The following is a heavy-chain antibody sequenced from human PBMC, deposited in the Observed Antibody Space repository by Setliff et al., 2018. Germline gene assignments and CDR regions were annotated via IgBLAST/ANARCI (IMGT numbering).Heavy chain of an antibody. D-gene: IGHD2-2*01. V-gene: IGHV1-18*01. CDR2: ISAYNGYI. J-gene: IGHJ3*02. CDR1: GYTFSNYG. CDR3: ARAPGTVVVPASRSAFDI. Sequence: ASVKVSCKASGYTFSNYGISWVRQAPGQGLEWMGWISAYNGYIIYAQKLQGRVTMTTDTSTSTVYMEVRSLRSDDTAVYYCARAPGTVVVPASRSAFDIWGQGTMVTVS.